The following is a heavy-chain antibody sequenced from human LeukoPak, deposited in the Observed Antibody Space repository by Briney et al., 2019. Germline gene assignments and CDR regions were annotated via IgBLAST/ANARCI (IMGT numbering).Heavy chain of an antibody. CDR3: ARQDTPTADYSSSWYDY. D-gene: IGHD6-13*01. CDR1: GFSFSRFA. Sequence: GGSLRLSCAASGFSFSRFAMHWVRQAPGKGLEYVSGISSNGGSTNYASSVKGRFIISRDNSKNTLNLQMGSLRAEDMAVYYCARQDTPTADYSSSWYDYWGQGTLVTVSS. V-gene: IGHV3-64*01. J-gene: IGHJ4*02. CDR2: ISSNGGST.